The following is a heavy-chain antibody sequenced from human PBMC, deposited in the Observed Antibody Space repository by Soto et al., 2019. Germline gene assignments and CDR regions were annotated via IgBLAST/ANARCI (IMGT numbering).Heavy chain of an antibody. Sequence: GGSLTLSCAVSGFTFSSYEMIWVRQAPEKGMEWVSYISTSGRTIYYEDSVKGRFNISRDNAKKSLYLQMTRLSAEDTAVYYCARKNSPAGMDVWAQGTTVTVSS. D-gene: IGHD6-13*01. CDR3: ARKNSPAGMDV. J-gene: IGHJ6*02. V-gene: IGHV3-48*03. CDR1: GFTFSSYE. CDR2: ISTSGRTI.